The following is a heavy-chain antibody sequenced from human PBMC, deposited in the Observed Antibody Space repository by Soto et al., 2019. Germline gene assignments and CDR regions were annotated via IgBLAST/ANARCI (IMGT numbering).Heavy chain of an antibody. J-gene: IGHJ6*03. CDR3: ARQKKLGYCIITSCRTQYYYYYMDV. Sequence: SQTLSLTCAISGDSVSSNSAAWNWIRQSPSRGLEWLGRTYYRSKWYNDYAVSVKSRITINPDTSKNQFSLQLNSVTPEDTAVYYCARQKKLGYCIITSCRTQYYYYYMDVWGRGTTVTVS. CDR1: GDSVSSNSAA. CDR2: TYYRSKWYN. V-gene: IGHV6-1*01. D-gene: IGHD2-2*01.